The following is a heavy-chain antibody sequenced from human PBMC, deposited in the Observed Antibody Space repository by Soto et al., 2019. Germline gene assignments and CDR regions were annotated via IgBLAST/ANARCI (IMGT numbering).Heavy chain of an antibody. D-gene: IGHD1-26*01. CDR3: ARDRVGLDY. J-gene: IGHJ4*02. CDR2: IWYDGSNK. Sequence: QVQLVESGGGVVQPGRSLRLSCAASGFTFSSYGMHWVRQAPGKGLEWVAVIWYDGSNKYYADSVKGRFTISRDNSKNTLSLQMTSLRAEETAVYYCARDRVGLDYWGQGTLVIFSS. CDR1: GFTFSSYG. V-gene: IGHV3-33*01.